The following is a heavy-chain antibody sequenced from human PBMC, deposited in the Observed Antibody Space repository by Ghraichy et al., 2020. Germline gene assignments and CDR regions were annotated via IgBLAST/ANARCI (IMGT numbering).Heavy chain of an antibody. CDR1: GFTFSNFG. V-gene: IGHV3-30*18. J-gene: IGHJ6*02. CDR2: VSYDGNKK. CDR3: AKDSSGWYASLNYFYYGMDV. D-gene: IGHD6-19*01. Sequence: SLRLSCAASGFTFSNFGMHWVRQAPGKGLEWVALVSYDGNKKYYGDSVKGRFTISRDNSKNAMYLQMNSLRGDDTAVYYCAKDSSGWYASLNYFYYGMDVWGQGTSVTVSS.